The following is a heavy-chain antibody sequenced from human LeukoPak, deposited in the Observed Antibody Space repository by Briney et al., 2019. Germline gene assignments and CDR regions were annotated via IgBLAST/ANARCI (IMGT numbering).Heavy chain of an antibody. J-gene: IGHJ4*02. CDR3: AGEIYDSSGYPQLDY. D-gene: IGHD3-22*01. CDR2: INPNSGGT. V-gene: IGHV1-2*02. CDR1: GYTFTGYY. Sequence: ASVKVSCTASGYTFTGYYMHWVRQAPGQGLEWMGWINPNSGGTNYAQKLQGRVSMTRDTSISTAYMELSRLRSDDTAVYYCAGEIYDSSGYPQLDYWGQGTLVTVSS.